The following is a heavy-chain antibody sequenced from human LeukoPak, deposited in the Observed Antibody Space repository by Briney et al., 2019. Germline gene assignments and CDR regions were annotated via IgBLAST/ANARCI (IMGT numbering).Heavy chain of an antibody. Sequence: KPGGSLRLSCAASGFTFSDYYMSWIRQAPGKGLEWVSYISSSGSTIYYADSVKGRFTISRDNAKNSLYLQMNSLRAEDTAVYYCARDQYSSGWERIYYYYYYMDVWGKGTTVTVSS. J-gene: IGHJ6*03. V-gene: IGHV3-11*04. CDR3: ARDQYSSGWERIYYYYYYMDV. CDR2: ISSSGSTI. CDR1: GFTFSDYY. D-gene: IGHD6-19*01.